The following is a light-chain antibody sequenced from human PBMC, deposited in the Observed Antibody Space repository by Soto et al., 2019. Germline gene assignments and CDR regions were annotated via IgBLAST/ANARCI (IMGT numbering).Light chain of an antibody. V-gene: IGKV3-15*01. CDR3: HQYNNWPPYT. Sequence: EIVMTQSPATLSVSPGDRATLSCTASQSVNSDLAWYQQKPGQSPRLLIYGASTRATGVPARFSGSGSGTEFTLTVTSLQSEDFAIYYCHQYNNWPPYTFGQGTKVDIK. J-gene: IGKJ2*01. CDR2: GAS. CDR1: QSVNSD.